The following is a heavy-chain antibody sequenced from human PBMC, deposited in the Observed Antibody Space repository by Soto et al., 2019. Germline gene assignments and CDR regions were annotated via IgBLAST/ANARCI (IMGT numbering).Heavy chain of an antibody. V-gene: IGHV3-48*02. CDR2: ISSSSSTI. CDR1: GFTFSSYS. Sequence: EVQLVESGGGLVQPGGSLRLSCAASGFTFSSYSMNWVRQAPGKGLEWVSYISSSSSTIYYADSVKGRFTISRDNAKKSLYLQMNSLRDEDTAVYYCASVRHIAGRPDNWFDPWGQGTLVTVSS. CDR3: ASVRHIAGRPDNWFDP. D-gene: IGHD6-6*01. J-gene: IGHJ5*02.